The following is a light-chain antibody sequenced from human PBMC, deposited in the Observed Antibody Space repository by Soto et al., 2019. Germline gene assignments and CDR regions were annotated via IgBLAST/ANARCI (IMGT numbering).Light chain of an antibody. CDR3: QQYGSFPWA. CDR2: GAS. J-gene: IGKJ1*01. Sequence: EIVLTQSPGPLSLSPGERAPLSCRPSQSVSSSYLAWYQQKPGQAPRLLIYGASSRATGIPDRFSGSGSGTDFTLTISRLEPEDFAVYYCQQYGSFPWAFGQGTKWIS. CDR1: QSVSSSY. V-gene: IGKV3-20*01.